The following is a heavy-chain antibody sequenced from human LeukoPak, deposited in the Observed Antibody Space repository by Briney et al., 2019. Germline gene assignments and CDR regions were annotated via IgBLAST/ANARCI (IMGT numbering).Heavy chain of an antibody. J-gene: IGHJ6*02. CDR1: GFTFSSYA. Sequence: QPGRSLRLSCAASGFTFSSYAMHWVRQAPGKGLEWVALISNDGSKKYYADSVKGRFTISRANSKNTLYLQMNSLRAEDTAVYYCARDIAEDKDYYYYGMDVWGQGTTVTVSS. D-gene: IGHD6-13*01. CDR2: ISNDGSKK. CDR3: ARDIAEDKDYYYYGMDV. V-gene: IGHV3-30*04.